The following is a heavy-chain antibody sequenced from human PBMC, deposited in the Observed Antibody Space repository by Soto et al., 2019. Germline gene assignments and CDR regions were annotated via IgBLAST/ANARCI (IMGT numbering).Heavy chain of an antibody. V-gene: IGHV1-18*01. J-gene: IGHJ5*02. CDR1: GDTFTNFG. Sequence: HLVQSGPEVKKPGASITVSCKTSGDTFTNFGLSWVRQAPGQGLEWMGWIATYNSDRNYAQKFQGRLTLTTDTSTRTAYMELKSLPYDDTAVYYCATVLRGVVNWFDPWGHGTLVTVSS. D-gene: IGHD3-10*01. CDR2: IATYNSDR. CDR3: ATVLRGVVNWFDP.